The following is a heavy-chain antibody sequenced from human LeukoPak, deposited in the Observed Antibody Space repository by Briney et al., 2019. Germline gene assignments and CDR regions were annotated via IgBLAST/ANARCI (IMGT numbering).Heavy chain of an antibody. Sequence: SETLSLTCTVSGGSISSYFWTWIRQPPGKGLEWIGYIYYSGRTNYNPSLKSRVTISVDTSKNQFSLKLSSVTAADTAVYYCARQLPSYYMDVWGKGTTVTVSS. CDR2: IYYSGRT. V-gene: IGHV4-59*08. J-gene: IGHJ6*03. CDR1: GGSISSYF. D-gene: IGHD2-2*01. CDR3: ARQLPSYYMDV.